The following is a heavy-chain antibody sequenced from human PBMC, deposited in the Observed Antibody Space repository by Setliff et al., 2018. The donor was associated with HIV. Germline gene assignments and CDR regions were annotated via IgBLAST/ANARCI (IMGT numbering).Heavy chain of an antibody. V-gene: IGHV4-4*09. CDR1: GCSISNYY. Sequence: SETLSLTCTVSGCSISNYYWSWIRQPPGKGLEWIGYIHSSGSTNCNPSLKRRVTISIDASNNQFSLKLTSVTAAETAVYYCARYYCPTGECYGFDIWGQGTRVTVSS. CDR2: IHSSGST. J-gene: IGHJ3*02. D-gene: IGHD2-8*01. CDR3: ARYYCPTGECYGFDI.